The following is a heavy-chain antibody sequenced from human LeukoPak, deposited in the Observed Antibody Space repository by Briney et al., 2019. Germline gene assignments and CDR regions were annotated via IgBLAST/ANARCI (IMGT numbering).Heavy chain of an antibody. J-gene: IGHJ3*02. V-gene: IGHV3-23*01. D-gene: IGHD3-22*01. Sequence: GGSLRLSCAASGFSFRSSSLSWVRQAPGKGLEWVSSISSDGGDTYYGDPVKGRFTISRDNSKSTLYLQMNSLRAEDTAIYYCAKEVHYSDPNDVFDIWGQGTMVTVSS. CDR1: GFSFRSSS. CDR2: ISSDGGDT. CDR3: AKEVHYSDPNDVFDI.